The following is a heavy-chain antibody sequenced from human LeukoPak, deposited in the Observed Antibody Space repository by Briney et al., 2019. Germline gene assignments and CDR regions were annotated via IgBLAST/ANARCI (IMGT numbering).Heavy chain of an antibody. CDR3: AKVDNWNYQRVDY. D-gene: IGHD1-7*01. CDR1: GFTVSSYE. Sequence: PGGSLRLSCAASGFTVSSYEMNWVRQAPGKGLEWVSGISASGDSPYYADSVKGRFTISRDNSRNTVYVQMNSLRAEDTAVYFCAKVDNWNYQRVDYWGQGTLVTVSS. J-gene: IGHJ4*02. CDR2: ISASGDSP. V-gene: IGHV3-23*01.